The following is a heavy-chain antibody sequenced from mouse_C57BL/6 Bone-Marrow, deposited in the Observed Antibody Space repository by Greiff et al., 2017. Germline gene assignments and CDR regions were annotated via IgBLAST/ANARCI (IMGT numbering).Heavy chain of an antibody. V-gene: IGHV1-26*01. CDR2: INPNNGGT. Sequence: VQLQQSGPELVKPGASVKISCKASGYTFTDYYMNWVKQSHGKSLEWIGDINPNNGGTSYNQKFKGKATLTVDKSSSTAYMELRSLTSEDSAFYYCAREGGLRPYYYAMDYWGQGTSVTVSS. J-gene: IGHJ4*01. CDR3: AREGGLRPYYYAMDY. D-gene: IGHD2-4*01. CDR1: GYTFTDYY.